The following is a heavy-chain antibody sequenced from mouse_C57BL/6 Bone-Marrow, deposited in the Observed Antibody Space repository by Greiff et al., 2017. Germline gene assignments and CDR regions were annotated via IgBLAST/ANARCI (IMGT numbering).Heavy chain of an antibody. CDR3: ALGRMYGNYPFAY. CDR1: GYTFTSYW. J-gene: IGHJ3*01. CDR2: IHPSDSDT. D-gene: IGHD2-10*02. V-gene: IGHV1-74*01. Sequence: VQLQQSGAELVKPGASVKVSCKASGYTFTSYWMHWVKQRPGQGLAWIGRIHPSDSDTTYNQKFKGQATLTVDKSSRTAYMQLSSLTSEDSAVYYGALGRMYGNYPFAYWGQGTLVTVSA.